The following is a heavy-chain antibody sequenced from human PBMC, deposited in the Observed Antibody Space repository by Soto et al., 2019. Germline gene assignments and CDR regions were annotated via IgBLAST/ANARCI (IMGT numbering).Heavy chain of an antibody. CDR3: ARSYCSSTSCYSTDY. J-gene: IGHJ4*02. D-gene: IGHD2-2*01. V-gene: IGHV3-33*01. CDR2: IWYDGSNK. Sequence: QVQLVESGGGVVQPGRSLRLSCAASGFTFSSYDMHWVRQAPGKGLEWVAVIWYDGSNKYYADSVKGRFTISRDNSKNTLYLQMNRLRAEDTAVYYCARSYCSSTSCYSTDYWGQGTLVTVSS. CDR1: GFTFSSYD.